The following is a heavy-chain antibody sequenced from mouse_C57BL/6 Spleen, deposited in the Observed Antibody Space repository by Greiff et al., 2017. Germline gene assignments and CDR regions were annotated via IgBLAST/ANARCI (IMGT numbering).Heavy chain of an antibody. V-gene: IGHV5-4*01. CDR3: AREAHDGYYAMDY. CDR2: ISDGGSYT. Sequence: EVQLVESGGGLVKPGGSLKLSCAASGFTFSSYAMSWVRQTPEKRLEWVASISDGGSYTYYPDNVKGRFTISRDNAKNNLYLQMSHLKSEDTAMYYCAREAHDGYYAMDYWGQGTSVTVSS. D-gene: IGHD2-3*01. CDR1: GFTFSSYA. J-gene: IGHJ4*01.